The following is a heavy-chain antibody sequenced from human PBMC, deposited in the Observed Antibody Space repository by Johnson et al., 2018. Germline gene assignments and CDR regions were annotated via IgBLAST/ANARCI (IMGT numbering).Heavy chain of an antibody. Sequence: QVQLVESGGGLVKPGGSLRLSCAASGFTFSDYYMSWIRQAPGKGLEWVSYISSSGSTVYYADSVKGRFTISRDTAKTSRYLQMNSLRAADTAGYYCASIEYSSFRNYYYYGMDVWGQGTTVTVSS. J-gene: IGHJ6*02. CDR3: ASIEYSSFRNYYYYGMDV. CDR2: ISSSGSTV. V-gene: IGHV3-11*01. D-gene: IGHD6-6*01. CDR1: GFTFSDYY.